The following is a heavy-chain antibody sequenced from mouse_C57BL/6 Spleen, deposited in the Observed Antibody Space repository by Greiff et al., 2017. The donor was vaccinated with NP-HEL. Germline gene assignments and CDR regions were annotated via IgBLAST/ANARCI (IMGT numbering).Heavy chain of an antibody. J-gene: IGHJ2*01. Sequence: VQLQQPGAELVRPGSSVKLSCKASGYTFTSYWMDWVKQRPGQGLEWIGNIYPSDSETHYNQKFKDKATLTVDKSSSTAYMQLSSLTSEDSAVYYCARVVAGDYWGQGTTLTVSS. CDR2: IYPSDSET. CDR3: ARVVAGDY. CDR1: GYTFTSYW. V-gene: IGHV1-61*01. D-gene: IGHD1-1*01.